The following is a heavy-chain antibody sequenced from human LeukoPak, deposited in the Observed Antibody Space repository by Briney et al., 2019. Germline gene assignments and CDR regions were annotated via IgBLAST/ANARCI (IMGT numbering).Heavy chain of an antibody. D-gene: IGHD3-10*01. V-gene: IGHV3-23*01. CDR3: AKEYYGSGSYYYPHAFDI. CDR2: ISGSGGST. Sequence: GGSLRLSCAASGFTFSSYGMSWVRQAPGKGLEWVSAISGSGGSTYYADSVKGRFTISRDNSKNTLYLQMNSLRAEDTAVYYCAKEYYGSGSYYYPHAFDIWGQGTMVTVSS. J-gene: IGHJ3*02. CDR1: GFTFSSYG.